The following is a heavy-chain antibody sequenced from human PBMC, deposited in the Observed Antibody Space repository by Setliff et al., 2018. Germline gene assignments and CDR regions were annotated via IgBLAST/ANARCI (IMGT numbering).Heavy chain of an antibody. Sequence: PGGSLRLSCAASGFTFSSYPMSWVRQAPGKGLEWVVLISSSGSTIYYVDSVKGRFTISRDNAKNSLYLQMNSLRAEDTAVYYCARYSSGWFFDYWGQGTPVTVSS. CDR2: ISSSGSTI. CDR1: GFTFSSYP. J-gene: IGHJ4*02. V-gene: IGHV3-48*04. CDR3: ARYSSGWFFDY. D-gene: IGHD6-19*01.